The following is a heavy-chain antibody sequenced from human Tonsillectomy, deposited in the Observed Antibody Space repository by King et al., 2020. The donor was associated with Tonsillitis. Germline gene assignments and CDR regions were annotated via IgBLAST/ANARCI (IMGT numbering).Heavy chain of an antibody. CDR1: GGSISSSNW. J-gene: IGHJ3*02. Sequence: VQLQESGPGLVKPSGTLSLTCAVSGGSISSSNWWSWVRQPPGKGLGGVGEIYHTWGPNYNPPPQSRVGISVGNSKNQFSLELTSVTAPDTAVYYCARSPNYYDSSGYSWAFDMWGQGTMVTVSS. V-gene: IGHV4-4*02. D-gene: IGHD3-22*01. CDR3: ARSPNYYDSSGYSWAFDM. CDR2: IYHTWGP.